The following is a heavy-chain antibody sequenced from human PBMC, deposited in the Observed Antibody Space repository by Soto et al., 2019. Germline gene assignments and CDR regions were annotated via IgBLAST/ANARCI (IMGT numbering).Heavy chain of an antibody. Sequence: SVKVSCKASGGTFSSYAISWVRQAPGQGLEWMGGIIPIFGTANYAQKFQGRVTITADESTSTAYMELSSLRSEDTAVYYCARAETYYYDSSGYSQRYWGQGTLVTVSS. V-gene: IGHV1-69*13. D-gene: IGHD3-22*01. CDR1: GGTFSSYA. J-gene: IGHJ4*02. CDR2: IIPIFGTA. CDR3: ARAETYYYDSSGYSQRY.